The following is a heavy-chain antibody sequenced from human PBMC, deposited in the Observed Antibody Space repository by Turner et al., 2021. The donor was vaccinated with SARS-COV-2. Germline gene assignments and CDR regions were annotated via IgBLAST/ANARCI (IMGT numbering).Heavy chain of an antibody. V-gene: IGHV3-33*01. Sequence: QVQLVESGGGVVQPGRALRLACSATGLTFSTYAIHRVRHAPGKGLGWVAVIWYDGSNKFYVDSLKGRFTISRDNSKNTLYLQMNSLRAEDTAVYYCARDYSSSSYLVSWFDPWCQVTLVTVSS. J-gene: IGHJ5*02. D-gene: IGHD6-6*01. CDR1: GLTFSTYA. CDR2: IWYDGSNK. CDR3: ARDYSSSSYLVSWFDP.